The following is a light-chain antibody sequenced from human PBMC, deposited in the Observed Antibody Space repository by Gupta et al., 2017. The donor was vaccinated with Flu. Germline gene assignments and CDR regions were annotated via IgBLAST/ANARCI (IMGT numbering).Light chain of an antibody. CDR2: DAS. CDR1: HGLINY. Sequence: ATLSLSPGEDAALSCSASHGLINYLAWYQQKPGQAPRLLLYDASTRAAGIPARIISSGSGTDYSPIISSLEPEDFAVYYCQQRSIGPSVTFGQGTRLDIK. V-gene: IGKV3-11*01. CDR3: QQRSIGPSVT. J-gene: IGKJ5*01.